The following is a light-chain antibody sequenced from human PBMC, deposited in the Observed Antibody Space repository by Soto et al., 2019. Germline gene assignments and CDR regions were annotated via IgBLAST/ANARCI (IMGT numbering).Light chain of an antibody. CDR3: QSYDTNPSGGSV. CDR2: GKN. J-gene: IGLJ1*01. V-gene: IGLV1-40*01. Sequence: QSVLTQSPSVSGAPGQSVSISCTGTSSNIGAGFDVHWYQQLPATAPKLLIYGKNNRPSGVPDRFSGSKSGTSASLAITGLQAEDEADYYCQSYDTNPSGGSVFGTGTKLTVL. CDR1: SSNIGAGFD.